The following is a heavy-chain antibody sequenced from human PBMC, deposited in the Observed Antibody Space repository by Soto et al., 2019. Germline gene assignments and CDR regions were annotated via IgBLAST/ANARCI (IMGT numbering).Heavy chain of an antibody. CDR2: ISAYNGNT. Sequence: ASVKVSCKASGYTFTSYGISWVRQAPGQGLEWVGWISAYNGNTNYAQKLQGRVTMTTDTSTSTAYMELRSLRSDDTAVYYCARVRRRDYDFWSGYYTGMADYYYGMDVWGQGTTVTVSS. V-gene: IGHV1-18*04. CDR3: ARVRRRDYDFWSGYYTGMADYYYGMDV. CDR1: GYTFTSYG. D-gene: IGHD3-3*01. J-gene: IGHJ6*02.